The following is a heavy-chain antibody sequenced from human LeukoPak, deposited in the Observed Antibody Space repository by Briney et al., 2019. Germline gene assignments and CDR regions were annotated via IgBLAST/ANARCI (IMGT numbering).Heavy chain of an antibody. J-gene: IGHJ4*02. CDR2: IIPIFGIA. CDR3: ARDPVGIAAAGTNY. D-gene: IGHD6-13*01. V-gene: IGHV1-69*04. CDR1: GGTFSSYA. Sequence: SVKVSCKASGGTFSSYAISWVRQAPGQGLEWMGRIIPIFGIANYAQKFQGRVTITADKSTSTAYMGLSSLRSEDTAVYYCARDPVGIAAAGTNYWGQGTLVTVSS.